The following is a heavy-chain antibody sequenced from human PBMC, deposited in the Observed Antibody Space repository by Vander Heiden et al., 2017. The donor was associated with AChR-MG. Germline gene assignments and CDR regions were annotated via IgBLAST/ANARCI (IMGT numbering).Heavy chain of an antibody. CDR3: ARGRVAANDY. D-gene: IGHD1-26*01. V-gene: IGHV3-53*02. CDR2: IYTGGST. Sequence: EVQLVETGGGLIQPGGSLRLSCAAPGFTVSSSYMSWVRQAPGKGLEWVSVIYTGGSTYYADSVKGRFTISRDSSKNTLYLQMNSLRAEDTAVYYCARGRVAANDYWGQGTLVTVSS. CDR1: GFTVSSSY. J-gene: IGHJ4*02.